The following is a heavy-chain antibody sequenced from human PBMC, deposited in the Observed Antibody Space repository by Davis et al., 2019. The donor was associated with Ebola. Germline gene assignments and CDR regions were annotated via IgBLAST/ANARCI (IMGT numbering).Heavy chain of an antibody. D-gene: IGHD3-3*01. CDR1: GFTFSSYG. Sequence: GESLKISCAASGFTFSSYGMHWVRQAPGKGLEWVAVISYDGSNKYYADSVKGRFTISRDNAKNSLYLQMNSLRDEDTAVYYCARHSPSLTIFGVVNYFDYWGQGTLVTVSS. CDR2: ISYDGSNK. J-gene: IGHJ4*02. CDR3: ARHSPSLTIFGVVNYFDY. V-gene: IGHV3-30*03.